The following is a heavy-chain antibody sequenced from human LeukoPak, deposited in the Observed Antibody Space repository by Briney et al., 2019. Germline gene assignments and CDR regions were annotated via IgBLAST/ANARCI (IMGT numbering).Heavy chain of an antibody. V-gene: IGHV7-4-1*02. Sequence: ASVTVSCTASGYTFTNYAMNWVRQAPGQGLEWMGWINTNTGNPMYAQGFTGRFVFSLDTSVSTAYLQISSLKAEDTAVYYYARGSYRGATTLEDYFDYWGQGTLVTVSS. CDR3: ARGSYRGATTLEDYFDY. D-gene: IGHD1-26*01. J-gene: IGHJ4*02. CDR1: GYTFTNYA. CDR2: INTNTGNP.